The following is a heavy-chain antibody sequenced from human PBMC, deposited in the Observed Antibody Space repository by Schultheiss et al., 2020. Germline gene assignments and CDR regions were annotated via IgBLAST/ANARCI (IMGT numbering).Heavy chain of an antibody. CDR2: IKQDGSEK. D-gene: IGHD3-3*01. CDR1: GFTFSSYC. J-gene: IGHJ4*02. CDR3: ATSAILGVAFDH. Sequence: GGSLRLPCAASGFTFSSYCMSWVRQAPGKGLEWVANIKQDGSEKYYVDSVKGRFTISRDNAKNSLYRQMNSLRAEETAVYYCATSAILGVAFDHWGQGTLVTVSS. V-gene: IGHV3-7*01.